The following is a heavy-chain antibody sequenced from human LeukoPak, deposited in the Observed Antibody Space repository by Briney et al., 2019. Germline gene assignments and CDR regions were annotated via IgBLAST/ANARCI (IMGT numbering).Heavy chain of an antibody. CDR1: GFTFSSYA. CDR3: AKSHSSGYYVPAGDY. J-gene: IGHJ4*02. Sequence: PGGCLRLSCAASGFTFSSYAVSWVRQAPGKGLEWVSAISGSGGSTYYADSVKGRFTISRDNSKNTLYLQMNSLRAEDTAVYYCAKSHSSGYYVPAGDYWGQGTLVTVSS. CDR2: ISGSGGST. V-gene: IGHV3-23*01. D-gene: IGHD3-22*01.